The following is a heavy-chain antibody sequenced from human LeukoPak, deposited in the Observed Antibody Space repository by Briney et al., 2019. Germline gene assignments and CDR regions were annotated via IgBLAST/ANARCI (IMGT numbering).Heavy chain of an antibody. Sequence: SETLSLTCTVSGGSISSYYWSWIRQPPGKGLEWIGYIYYSGSTYYNPSLKSRVTISVDTSKNQFSLKLSSVTAADTAVYYCARGWELTPDDAFDIWGQGTMVTVSS. J-gene: IGHJ3*02. D-gene: IGHD1-26*01. CDR1: GGSISSYY. CDR2: IYYSGST. V-gene: IGHV4-59*08. CDR3: ARGWELTPDDAFDI.